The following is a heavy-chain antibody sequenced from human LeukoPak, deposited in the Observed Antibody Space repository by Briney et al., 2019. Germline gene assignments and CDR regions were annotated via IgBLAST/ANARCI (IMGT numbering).Heavy chain of an antibody. Sequence: PAETLSLTCTVSGVSISSYYRSWIRQPPGKGLEWVGYIYYSGSTNYNPSLKSRVTMSVHTSKNQFSLKLSSVTAADTAVYYCARDSGRYYGFDYWGQGNLVTVSS. J-gene: IGHJ4*02. CDR2: IYYSGST. V-gene: IGHV4-59*01. CDR3: ARDSGRYYGFDY. CDR1: GVSISSYY. D-gene: IGHD1-26*01.